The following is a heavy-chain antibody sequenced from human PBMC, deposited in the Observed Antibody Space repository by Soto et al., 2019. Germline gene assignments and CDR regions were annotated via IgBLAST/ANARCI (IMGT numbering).Heavy chain of an antibody. CDR1: GFTFSSYG. Sequence: ESGGGVVQPGRSLRLSCAASGFTFSSYGMHWVRQAPGKGLEWVAVIWYDGSNKYYADSVKGRFTISRDNSKNTLYLQMNSLRAEDTAVYYCARDLKVPAAPTDYYYGMDVWGQGTTVTVSS. CDR3: ARDLKVPAAPTDYYYGMDV. D-gene: IGHD2-2*01. V-gene: IGHV3-33*01. CDR2: IWYDGSNK. J-gene: IGHJ6*02.